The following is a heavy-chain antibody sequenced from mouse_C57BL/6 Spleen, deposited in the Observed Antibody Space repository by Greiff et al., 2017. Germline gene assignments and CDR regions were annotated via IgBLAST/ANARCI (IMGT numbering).Heavy chain of an antibody. CDR3: ARDYYSNPGAMDY. CDR2: ISDGGSYT. V-gene: IGHV5-4*01. CDR1: GFTFSSYA. J-gene: IGHJ4*01. D-gene: IGHD2-5*01. Sequence: EVKVEESGGGLVKPGGSLKLSCAASGFTFSSYAMSWVRQTPEKRLEWVATISDGGSYTYYPDNVKGRFTISRDNAKNNLYLQMSHLKSEDTAMYYCARDYYSNPGAMDYWGQGTSVTVSS.